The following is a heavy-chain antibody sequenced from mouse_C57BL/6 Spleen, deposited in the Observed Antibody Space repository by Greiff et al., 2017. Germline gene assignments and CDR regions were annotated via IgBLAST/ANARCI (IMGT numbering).Heavy chain of an antibody. Sequence: DVKLVESGGDLVKPGGSLKLSCAASGFTFSSYGMSWVRQTPDKRLEWVATISSGGSYTYYPDSVKGRFTISRDNAKNTLYLQMSSLKSEDTAMYYCARHLGDGSTYYYAMDYWGQGTSVTVSS. D-gene: IGHD1-1*01. V-gene: IGHV5-6*02. CDR1: GFTFSSYG. J-gene: IGHJ4*01. CDR2: ISSGGSYT. CDR3: ARHLGDGSTYYYAMDY.